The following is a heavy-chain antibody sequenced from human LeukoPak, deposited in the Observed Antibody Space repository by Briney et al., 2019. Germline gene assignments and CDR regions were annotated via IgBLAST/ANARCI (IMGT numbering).Heavy chain of an antibody. CDR2: IYYSGST. J-gene: IGHJ5*02. V-gene: IGHV4-31*03. CDR3: AGGDRGYQLLRRGWFDP. Sequence: PSQTLSLTCTVSGGSISSGGYYWSWIRQHPGKGLEWIGYIYYSGSTYYNPSLKSRVTISVDTSKNQFSLKLSSVTAADTAVYYCAGGDRGYQLLRRGWFDPWGQGTLVTVSS. D-gene: IGHD2-2*01. CDR1: GGSISSGGYY.